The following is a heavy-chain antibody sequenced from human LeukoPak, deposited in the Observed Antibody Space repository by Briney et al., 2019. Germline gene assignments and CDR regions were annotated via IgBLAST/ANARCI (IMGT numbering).Heavy chain of an antibody. V-gene: IGHV3-73*01. CDR2: IRSKANSYAT. CDR1: GFTFSGSA. D-gene: IGHD5-18*01. CDR3: TRLWWDSYGAKERKDY. J-gene: IGHJ4*02. Sequence: GGSLSLSCAASGFTFSGSAMHWVRQASGKGLEWVGRIRSKANSYATAYAASVKGRFTISRDDSKNTAYLQMNSLKTEDTAVYYCTRLWWDSYGAKERKDYWGQGTLVTVSS.